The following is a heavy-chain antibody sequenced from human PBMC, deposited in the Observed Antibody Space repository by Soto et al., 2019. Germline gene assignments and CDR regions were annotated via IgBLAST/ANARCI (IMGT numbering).Heavy chain of an antibody. Sequence: SETLSLTCAVYGGSFSGYYWSWIRQPPGKGLEWIGEINHSGSTNYNPSLKSRVTISVDTSKNQFSLKLSSVTAADTAVYYCARGLGHLRVRGVIITGLDPWGKGTRVTV. CDR3: ARGLGHLRVRGVIITGLDP. CDR1: GGSFSGYY. J-gene: IGHJ5*02. CDR2: INHSGST. D-gene: IGHD3-10*01. V-gene: IGHV4-34*01.